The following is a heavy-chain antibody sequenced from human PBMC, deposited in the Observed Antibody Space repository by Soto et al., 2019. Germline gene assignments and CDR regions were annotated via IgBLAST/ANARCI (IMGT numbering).Heavy chain of an antibody. Sequence: QVQLVQSGAEVKKPGASVKVSCKASGYTFTSYYMHWVRQAPGQGLECMGIINPSGGSKSYAQNFQGRVTMTRDTSTTTVYMELRSLRSEDTAVYYCARDLAVTLEAYGMDVWGQGTTVTVSS. J-gene: IGHJ6*02. V-gene: IGHV1-46*01. D-gene: IGHD2-21*02. CDR1: GYTFTSYY. CDR3: ARDLAVTLEAYGMDV. CDR2: INPSGGSK.